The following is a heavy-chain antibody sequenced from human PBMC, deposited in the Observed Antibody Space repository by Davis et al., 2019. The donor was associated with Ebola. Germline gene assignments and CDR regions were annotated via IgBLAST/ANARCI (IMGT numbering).Heavy chain of an antibody. D-gene: IGHD5-12*01. V-gene: IGHV1-24*01. Sequence: ASVKVSCKVSGYTLTELSMHWVRQAPGKGLEWMGGFEPEDGETIYAQKFQGRVTMTRNTSISTAYMELSSLRSEDTAVYYCARGLEMVATSFQGFDYWGQGTLVTVSS. CDR1: GYTLTELS. CDR2: FEPEDGET. CDR3: ARGLEMVATSFQGFDY. J-gene: IGHJ4*02.